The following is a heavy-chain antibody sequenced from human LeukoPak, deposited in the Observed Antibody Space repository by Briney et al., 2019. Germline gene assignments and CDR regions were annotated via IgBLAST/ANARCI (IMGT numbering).Heavy chain of an antibody. V-gene: IGHV3-7*01. Sequence: GGSLRLSCAASGFTFSNYWMSWVRQAPGKGLEWVANIKQDGSEKYYVDSVKGRFTIPRDNPKNSLFLQMNSLRAEDTAVYYCARHTELLGYCSSTSCYPAEYYFDYWGQGTLVTVSS. CDR1: GFTFSNYW. D-gene: IGHD2-2*01. CDR2: IKQDGSEK. J-gene: IGHJ4*02. CDR3: ARHTELLGYCSSTSCYPAEYYFDY.